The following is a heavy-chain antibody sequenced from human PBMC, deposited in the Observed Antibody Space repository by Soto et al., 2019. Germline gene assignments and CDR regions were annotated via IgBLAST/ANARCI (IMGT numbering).Heavy chain of an antibody. CDR1: GGSFSGYY. CDR3: ARSRSEGSGCYYRAYYYYYYMDV. J-gene: IGHJ6*03. D-gene: IGHD3-10*01. CDR2: INHSGST. Sequence: SETLSLTCAVYGGSFSGYYWSWIRQPPGKGLEWIGEINHSGSTNYNPSLKSRVTISVDTSKNQFSLKLSSVTAADTAVYYCARSRSEGSGCYYRAYYYYYYMDVWGKGTKVTVSS. V-gene: IGHV4-34*01.